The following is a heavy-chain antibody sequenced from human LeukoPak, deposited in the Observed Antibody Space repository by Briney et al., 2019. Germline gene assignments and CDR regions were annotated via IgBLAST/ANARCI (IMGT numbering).Heavy chain of an antibody. CDR3: ASLLIADAFDI. CDR2: ISGSSPTI. V-gene: IGHV3-11*04. J-gene: IGHJ3*02. CDR1: GFTFSDYY. D-gene: IGHD2-21*01. Sequence: PGGSLRLSCAASGFTFSDYYMGWVRQAPGKGLEWVSYISGSSPTIFDADSVKGRFTISRDNSKNTLYLQMNSLRAEDTAVYYCASLLIADAFDIWGQGTMVTVSS.